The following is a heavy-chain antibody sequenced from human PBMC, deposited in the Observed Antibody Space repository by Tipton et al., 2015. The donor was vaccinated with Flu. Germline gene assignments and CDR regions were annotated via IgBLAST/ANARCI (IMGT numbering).Heavy chain of an antibody. J-gene: IGHJ4*02. D-gene: IGHD2-15*01. CDR3: ARHGFRYCSGGSCYYDY. Sequence: TLSLTCTVSGGSISSYYWSWIRQPPGKGLEWIGYIYYSGSTNDNPSLKSRVTISVDTSKNQFSLKLSSVTAADTAVYYCARHGFRYCSGGSCYYDYWGQGTLVPVSS. CDR2: IYYSGST. V-gene: IGHV4-59*08. CDR1: GGSISSYY.